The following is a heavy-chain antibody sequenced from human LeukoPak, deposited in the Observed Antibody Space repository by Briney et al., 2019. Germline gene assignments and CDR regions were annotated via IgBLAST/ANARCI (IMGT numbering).Heavy chain of an antibody. CDR2: IKQDGSEK. CDR1: GFTFSSYW. Sequence: GGSLRLSCAASGFTFSSYWMSWVRQAPGKGLEWVANIKQDGSEKYYVDSVKGRFTISRDNAKNSLYLQMNSLRAEDTAVYYCARDSGITIFGVVTAPDYRGQGTLVTVSS. J-gene: IGHJ4*02. V-gene: IGHV3-7*01. D-gene: IGHD3-3*01. CDR3: ARDSGITIFGVVTAPDY.